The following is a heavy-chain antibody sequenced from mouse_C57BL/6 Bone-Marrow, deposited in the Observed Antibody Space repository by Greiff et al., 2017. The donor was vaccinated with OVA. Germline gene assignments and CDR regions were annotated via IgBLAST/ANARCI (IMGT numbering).Heavy chain of an antibody. CDR2: FTMYSDAT. D-gene: IGHD2-4*01. CDR1: YFAFMASA. CDR3: DDYDGTTGAWFAY. Sequence: LQESGAELVRPGSSVKLSCKDSYFAFMASAMHWVKQRPGHGLEWIGSFTMYSDATEYSENFKGKATLTANTSSSTAYMELSSLTSEDSAVYYCDDYDGTTGAWFAYWGQGTLVTVSA. J-gene: IGHJ3*01. V-gene: IGHV1-49*01.